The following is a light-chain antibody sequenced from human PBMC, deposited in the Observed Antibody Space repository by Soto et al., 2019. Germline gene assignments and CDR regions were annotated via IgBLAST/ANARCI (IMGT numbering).Light chain of an antibody. J-gene: IGKJ1*01. CDR1: QSVDSSF. Sequence: EIVLTQSPGFLSLSPGERATLSCRASQSVDSSFFAWYQQKPGQAPRLLIYGASKRATGIPDRFSGSGSETDFTLTISRLEPEDFAVYYCQQYVSSVTFGQGTKVEIK. V-gene: IGKV3-20*01. CDR2: GAS. CDR3: QQYVSSVT.